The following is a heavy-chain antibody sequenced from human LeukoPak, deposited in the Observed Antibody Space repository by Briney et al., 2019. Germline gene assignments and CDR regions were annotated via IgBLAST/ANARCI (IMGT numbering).Heavy chain of an antibody. D-gene: IGHD4-17*01. J-gene: IGHJ4*02. V-gene: IGHV3-49*03. Sequence: GGSLRLSCSASGFTFDDYAVSWFRQAPGKGLEWVGFIRSKALGGTPEYAASVRGRFTISRDDSKSIAYLQMNSLKTEDTAVYYCTRNTVTVHFDYWSQGTLVTVSS. CDR1: GFTFDDYA. CDR3: TRNTVTVHFDY. CDR2: IRSKALGGTP.